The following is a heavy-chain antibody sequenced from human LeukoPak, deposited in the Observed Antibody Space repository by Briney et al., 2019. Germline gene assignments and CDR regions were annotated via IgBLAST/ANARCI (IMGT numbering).Heavy chain of an antibody. V-gene: IGHV4-38-2*01. J-gene: IGHJ4*02. CDR3: ARGRVVAASFRF. CDR2: IYHSGST. D-gene: IGHD6-25*01. Sequence: SETLSLTCAVSGYSISSGYYWGWIRPPPGKGLEWIGSIYHSGSTYYNPSLTSRVTISVDTSKNQFSLRLSSLTAAATAVYYCARGRVVAASFRFWGQGTLVTVSS. CDR1: GYSISSGYY.